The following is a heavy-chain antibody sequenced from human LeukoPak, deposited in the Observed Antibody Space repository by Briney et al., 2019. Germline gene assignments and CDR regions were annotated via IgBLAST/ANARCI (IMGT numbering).Heavy chain of an antibody. CDR2: ISGLGLTT. Sequence: GGSLRLSCATSGFTFSNYNMNWVRQAPGKGLEWVSDISGLGLTTHYADAARGRFTISRDNSKNTLYLQMNGLRAEHTAVYYCAKVTPYSNYGFSAFDIWGQGTMVTVSS. J-gene: IGHJ3*02. CDR3: AKVTPYSNYGFSAFDI. D-gene: IGHD4-11*01. V-gene: IGHV3-23*01. CDR1: GFTFSNYN.